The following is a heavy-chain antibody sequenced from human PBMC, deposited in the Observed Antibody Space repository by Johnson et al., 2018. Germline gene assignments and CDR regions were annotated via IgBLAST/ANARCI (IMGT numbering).Heavy chain of an antibody. J-gene: IGHJ3*02. CDR1: GGSISSYY. D-gene: IGHD5-12*01. Sequence: QVRLQESGPGLVKPSETLSLTCTVSGGSISSYYWSWIRQPPGKGLEWIGEINHSGRTTYTPSLKSPVTISVDTSKNQFSLKLTSVTAADTAMDYCARGMTTIMLQGTFDIWVQGTMVTVSS. CDR3: ARGMTTIMLQGTFDI. V-gene: IGHV4-59*01. CDR2: INHSGRT.